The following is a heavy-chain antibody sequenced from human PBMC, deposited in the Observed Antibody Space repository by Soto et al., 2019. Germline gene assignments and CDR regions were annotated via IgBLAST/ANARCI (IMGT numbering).Heavy chain of an antibody. CDR1: DDSINSDKYY. CDR2: IYYRGNA. V-gene: IGHV4-39*01. CDR3: ARLEGLATISYYFDF. J-gene: IGHJ4*02. D-gene: IGHD5-12*01. Sequence: PSETLSLTCSVSDDSINSDKYYWGWIRQPPGKGLEWIGSIYYRGNAYYNPSLQTRVTISLDKSKSQFSLKLNSVTAADSAAYFCARLEGLATISYYFDFWGPGALVTVS.